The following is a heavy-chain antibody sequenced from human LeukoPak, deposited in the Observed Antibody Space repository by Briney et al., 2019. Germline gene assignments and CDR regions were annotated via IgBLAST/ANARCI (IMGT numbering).Heavy chain of an antibody. CDR2: ISFDGSNK. CDR3: ASGNLYYYDSSGYPNDAFDI. V-gene: IGHV3-30*04. Sequence: PGRSLRLSCAASGFTFSNYAMHWVRQAPGKGLEWVAVISFDGSNKYYAESLKDRLTISRDDSKNTLYLQMNSLRAEDTAVYYCASGNLYYYDSSGYPNDAFDIWGQGTMVTVSS. CDR1: GFTFSNYA. J-gene: IGHJ3*02. D-gene: IGHD3-22*01.